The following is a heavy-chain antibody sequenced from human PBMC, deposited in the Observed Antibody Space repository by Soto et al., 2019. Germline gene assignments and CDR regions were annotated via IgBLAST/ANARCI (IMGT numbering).Heavy chain of an antibody. CDR2: INSDGSST. J-gene: IGHJ6*03. CDR1: GFTFSSYW. V-gene: IGHV3-74*01. CDR3: ARRDDNNPVFIYMDV. Sequence: EVHLVESGGGLVQPGGSLRLSCAASGFTFSSYWMHWVRQAPGKGLVWVSRINSDGSSTSYADSVKGRFTISRDNAKNTLYLQMNSLRAEDTDVYYGARRDDNNPVFIYMDVWGKGTTVTVSS.